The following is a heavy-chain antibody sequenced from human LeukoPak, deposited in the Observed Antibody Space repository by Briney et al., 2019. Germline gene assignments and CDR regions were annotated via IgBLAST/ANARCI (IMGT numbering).Heavy chain of an antibody. V-gene: IGHV3-21*01. J-gene: IGHJ4*02. Sequence: GGSLRLSCAASGFTFSSYSMNWVRQAPGKGLEWVSSISSSSSYIYYADSVKGRFTISRDNAKNSLYLQMNSLRAEDTAVYYCARDEVGGSYANFDYWGQGTLVTVSS. D-gene: IGHD1-26*01. CDR1: GFTFSSYS. CDR3: ARDEVGGSYANFDY. CDR2: ISSSSSYI.